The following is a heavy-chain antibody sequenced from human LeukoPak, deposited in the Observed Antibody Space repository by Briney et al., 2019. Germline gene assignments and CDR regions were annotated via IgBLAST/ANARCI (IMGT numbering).Heavy chain of an antibody. CDR3: AELGITMIGGV. Sequence: GGSPRLSCAASGFTFSSHGMNWVRQAPGKGLEWVSGISPSGGITYYTDSVKGRFTISRDNAKNSLYLQMNSLRAEDTAVYYCAELGITMIGGVWGKGTTVTISS. V-gene: IGHV3-48*04. CDR2: ISPSGGIT. CDR1: GFTFSSHG. D-gene: IGHD3-10*02. J-gene: IGHJ6*04.